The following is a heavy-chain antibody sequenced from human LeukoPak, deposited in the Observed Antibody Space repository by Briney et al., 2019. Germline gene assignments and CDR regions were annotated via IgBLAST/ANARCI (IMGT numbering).Heavy chain of an antibody. Sequence: ASAKVSCKASGYTFTGYYMHWVRQAPGQGLEWMGWINPNSGGTNYAQKFQGRVTMTRDTSISTAYMELSRLRSDDTAVYYCARRIVVVPAGLDYWGQGTLVTVSS. CDR1: GYTFTGYY. J-gene: IGHJ4*02. V-gene: IGHV1-2*02. CDR2: INPNSGGT. D-gene: IGHD2-2*01. CDR3: ARRIVVVPAGLDY.